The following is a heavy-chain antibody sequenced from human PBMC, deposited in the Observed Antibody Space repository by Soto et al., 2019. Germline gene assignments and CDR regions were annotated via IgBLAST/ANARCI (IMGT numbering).Heavy chain of an antibody. CDR1: GYTFTSFV. CDR2: ISADNGNT. J-gene: IGHJ4*02. V-gene: IGHV1-3*01. D-gene: IGHD3-22*01. Sequence: EASVKVSCKASGYTFTSFVMHWVRQAPGQRLEWMGWISADNGNTKYSQKFQGRVTMTTDTSASTAYMELRSLRSDDTAVYYCAREILYDSSGGFDYWGQGTLVTVSS. CDR3: AREILYDSSGGFDY.